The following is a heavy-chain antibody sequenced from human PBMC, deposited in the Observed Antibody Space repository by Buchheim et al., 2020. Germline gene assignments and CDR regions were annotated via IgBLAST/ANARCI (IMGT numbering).Heavy chain of an antibody. D-gene: IGHD3-22*01. CDR3: ARVSCSSGYCYYFDY. CDR2: IYHSGST. V-gene: IGHV4-30-2*01. Sequence: QLQLQESGSGLVKPSQTLSLTCAVSGCSISSGGYSWSWIRQPPGKGLEWIGYIYHSGSTYYNPSLKSRVTISVDRSKNQFSLKLSSVTAADTAVYYCARVSCSSGYCYYFDYWGQGTL. J-gene: IGHJ4*02. CDR1: GCSISSGGYS.